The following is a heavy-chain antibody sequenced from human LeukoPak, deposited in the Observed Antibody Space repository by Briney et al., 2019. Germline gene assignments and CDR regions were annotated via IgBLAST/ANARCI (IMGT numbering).Heavy chain of an antibody. CDR2: ISAYNGNT. Sequence: ASVKVSCKASGGTFSSYAISWVRQAPGQGLEWMGWISAYNGNTNYAQKLQGRVTTTTDTSTSTAYMELRSLRSDDTAVYYCARDRRGQVDYWGQGTLVTVSS. CDR1: GGTFSSYA. CDR3: ARDRRGQVDY. J-gene: IGHJ4*02. V-gene: IGHV1-18*01.